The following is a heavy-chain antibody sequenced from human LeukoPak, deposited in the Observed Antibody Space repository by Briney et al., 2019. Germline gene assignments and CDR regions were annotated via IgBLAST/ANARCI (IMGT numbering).Heavy chain of an antibody. J-gene: IGHJ4*02. CDR1: GYSISSGYY. CDR2: IYHSGST. V-gene: IGHV4-38-2*02. Sequence: SSETLSLTCTVSGYSISSGYYWGWIRQPPGKGLEWIGSIYHSGSTYYNPSLKSRVTISVDTSKNQFSLKLSSVTAADTAVYYCARRTRYYGSGSYQYYFDYWGQGTLVTVSS. D-gene: IGHD3-10*01. CDR3: ARRTRYYGSGSYQYYFDY.